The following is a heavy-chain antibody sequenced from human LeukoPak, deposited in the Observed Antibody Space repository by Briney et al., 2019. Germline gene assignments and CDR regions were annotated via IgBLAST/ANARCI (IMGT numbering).Heavy chain of an antibody. V-gene: IGHV3-23*01. J-gene: IGHJ4*02. CDR3: AKHHYSSSRDYFDY. CDR2: ISGSGGST. CDR1: GFTFGTYA. Sequence: PGGSLRLSCAASGFTFGTYAMTWVRQAPGKGLEWVSVISGSGGSTNYADSVKGRFIISRDNSRNTLFLQMNSLRAEDTAVYYCAKHHYSSSRDYFDYWGQETLVTVSS. D-gene: IGHD6-13*01.